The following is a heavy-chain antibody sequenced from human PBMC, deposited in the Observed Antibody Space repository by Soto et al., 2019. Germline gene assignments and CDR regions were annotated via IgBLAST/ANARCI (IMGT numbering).Heavy chain of an antibody. D-gene: IGHD4-17*01. CDR3: AKDVQSYGDYDYYCYGMDV. V-gene: IGHV3-30*18. CDR1: GFTFSTYG. CDR2: ISYDGTNK. J-gene: IGHJ6*02. Sequence: QVQLVESGGGEVQPGRSLTISCAASGFTFSTYGMHWVRQTPGKGLEWVAVISYDGTNKFYSDSVKGRFTIYRDNFKNTLTLQMNSLRADDTAVYSCAKDVQSYGDYDYYCYGMDVWGLGTRVTVSS.